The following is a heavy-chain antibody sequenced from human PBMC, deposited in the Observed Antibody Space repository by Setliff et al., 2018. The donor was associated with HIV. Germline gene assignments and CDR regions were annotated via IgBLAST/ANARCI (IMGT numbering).Heavy chain of an antibody. V-gene: IGHV1-2*02. D-gene: IGHD1-26*01. CDR3: ARTGSYVGYYYYYYMDV. CDR2: INPNSGGT. J-gene: IGHJ6*03. CDR1: GYTFTSYY. Sequence: ASVKVSCKASGYTFTSYYIHWVRQAPGQGLEWMGWINPNSGGTNYAQKFQGRVTMTRDTSISTAYMEMRTLRSDDTAVYYCARTGSYVGYYYYYYMDVWGKGTTVTVSS.